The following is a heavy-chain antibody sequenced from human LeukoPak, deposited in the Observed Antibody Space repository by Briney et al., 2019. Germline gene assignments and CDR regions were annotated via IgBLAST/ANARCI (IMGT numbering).Heavy chain of an antibody. CDR1: GFTFSSYS. CDR2: ISSSSSYI. CDR3: TRDGSQWLVPSLINYYMDV. J-gene: IGHJ6*03. D-gene: IGHD6-19*01. V-gene: IGHV3-21*01. Sequence: GGSLRLSCAASGFTFSSYSMNWVRQAPGKGLEWVSSISSSSSYIYYADSVKGRFTISRDNAKNSLYLQMNSLRAEDTAVYYCTRDGSQWLVPSLINYYMDVWGKGTTVTISS.